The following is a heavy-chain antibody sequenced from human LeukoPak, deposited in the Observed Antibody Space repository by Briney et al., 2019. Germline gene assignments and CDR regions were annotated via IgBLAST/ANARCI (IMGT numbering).Heavy chain of an antibody. J-gene: IGHJ4*02. CDR2: IYYSGST. CDR3: ARVDYDGSGYNFDY. D-gene: IGHD3-22*01. V-gene: IGHV4-61*01. Sequence: SETLSLTCSVSGGSISSGSYYWSWIRQPPGMGLEWIGYIYYSGSTNYNPSLKSRVTISGDTSKNQFSLKLSSVTAADTAVYFCARVDYDGSGYNFDYWGQGTLVTVSS. CDR1: GGSISSGSYY.